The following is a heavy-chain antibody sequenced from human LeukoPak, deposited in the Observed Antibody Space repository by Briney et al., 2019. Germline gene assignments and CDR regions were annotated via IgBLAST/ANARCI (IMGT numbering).Heavy chain of an antibody. D-gene: IGHD3-10*01. Sequence: SETLSLTCTVSGGSISSYYWSWIRQPPGKGLEWSGYIYYSGSTNYNPSLKSRVTISVDTSKNQFSLKLSSVTAADTAVYYCARDGRHYGSGIFDPWGQGTLVTVSS. CDR1: GGSISSYY. V-gene: IGHV4-59*01. CDR3: ARDGRHYGSGIFDP. CDR2: IYYSGST. J-gene: IGHJ5*02.